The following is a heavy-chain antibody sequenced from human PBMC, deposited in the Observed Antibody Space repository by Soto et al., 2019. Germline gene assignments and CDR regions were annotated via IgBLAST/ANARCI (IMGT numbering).Heavy chain of an antibody. CDR2: IYYSGST. Sequence: PSETLSLTCTVSGYSINSGFYWGWIRQPPGKGLEWIGTIYYSGSTNYNPSLKSRVTISVDTSKNQFSLKLSSVTAADTAVYYCARGTGARALGYYYYGMDVWGQGTTVTVSS. CDR3: ARGTGARALGYYYYGMDV. D-gene: IGHD1-1*01. V-gene: IGHV4-38-2*02. J-gene: IGHJ6*02. CDR1: GYSINSGFY.